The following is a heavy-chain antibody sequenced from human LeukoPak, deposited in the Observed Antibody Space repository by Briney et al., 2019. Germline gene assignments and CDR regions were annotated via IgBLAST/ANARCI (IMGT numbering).Heavy chain of an antibody. CDR3: AKSLWGGFDY. V-gene: IGHV3-23*01. D-gene: IGHD3-10*01. J-gene: IGHJ4*02. CDR2: ISGSGGST. Sequence: PGGSLRLSCAASGFTFSSYAMSWVRQAPGKGLEWVSGISGSGGSTYSADSVKGRFTISRDNSKNTLYLQMNSLRAEDTAVYYCAKSLWGGFDYWGQGTLVAVSS. CDR1: GFTFSSYA.